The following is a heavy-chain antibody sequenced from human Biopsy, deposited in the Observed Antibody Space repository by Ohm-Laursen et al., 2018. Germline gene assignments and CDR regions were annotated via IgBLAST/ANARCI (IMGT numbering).Heavy chain of an antibody. CDR2: INQAGTT. Sequence: GTLSLTCAAFGNTFSDYQWSWVRQPPGKGLEWIGQINQAGTTNYNPSLKSRVSISADASKYEFTLRLTSVTAADTAVYLCGNEVHGRDYWGLGAQVTVSS. CDR1: GNTFSDYQ. V-gene: IGHV4-34*08. D-gene: IGHD2-15*01. CDR3: GNEVHGRDY. J-gene: IGHJ4*02.